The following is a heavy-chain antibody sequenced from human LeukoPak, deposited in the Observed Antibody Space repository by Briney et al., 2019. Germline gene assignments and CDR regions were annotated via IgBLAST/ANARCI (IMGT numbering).Heavy chain of an antibody. Sequence: PSETLSLTCAVYGGYFSGYYWSWIRQPPGKGLEWIGYIYYRGSTKYNPSLKSRVTISVDTSKNQFSLKLSSVTAADTAVYYCARDYGGKFGSWGQGTLVTVSS. V-gene: IGHV4-59*01. CDR2: IYYRGST. J-gene: IGHJ4*02. CDR3: ARDYGGKFGS. D-gene: IGHD4-23*01. CDR1: GGYFSGYY.